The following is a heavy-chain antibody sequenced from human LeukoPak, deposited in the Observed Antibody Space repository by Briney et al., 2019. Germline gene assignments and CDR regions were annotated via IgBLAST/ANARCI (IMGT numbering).Heavy chain of an antibody. Sequence: SETLSLTCAVYGGSFSGYYWSWIRQPPGKGLEWIGEINHSGSTNYNPSLKSRVTISVDTSKNQFSLKLSSVTAADTAVYYCARFSSIAAAFDYWGQGTLVTVSS. CDR1: GGSFSGYY. V-gene: IGHV4-34*01. CDR2: INHSGST. CDR3: ARFSSIAAAFDY. D-gene: IGHD6-6*01. J-gene: IGHJ4*02.